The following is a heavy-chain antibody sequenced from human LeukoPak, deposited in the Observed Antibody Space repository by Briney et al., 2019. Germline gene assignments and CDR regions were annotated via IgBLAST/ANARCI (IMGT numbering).Heavy chain of an antibody. J-gene: IGHJ4*02. Sequence: GASVKVSCKASGYTFTSYGISWVRQAPGQGLEWMRWISAYNGNTNYAQKLQGRVTMTRDMSTSTVYMELSSLRSEDTAVYYCARKNDYFDYWGQGTLVTVSS. CDR1: GYTFTSYG. CDR3: ARKNDYFDY. V-gene: IGHV1-18*01. CDR2: ISAYNGNT.